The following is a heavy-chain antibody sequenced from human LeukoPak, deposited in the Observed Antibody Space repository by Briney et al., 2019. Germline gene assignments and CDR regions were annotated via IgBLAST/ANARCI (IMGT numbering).Heavy chain of an antibody. CDR1: GGSFSGYY. J-gene: IGHJ4*02. Sequence: SETLSLTCAVYGGSFSGYYWSWIRQPPGKGLEWIGYIYYSGSTNYNPSLKSRVTMSVDTSKNQFSLKLSSVTAADTAIYYCTRDVTDWGQGTLVTVSS. CDR3: TRDVTD. CDR2: IYYSGST. V-gene: IGHV4-59*12.